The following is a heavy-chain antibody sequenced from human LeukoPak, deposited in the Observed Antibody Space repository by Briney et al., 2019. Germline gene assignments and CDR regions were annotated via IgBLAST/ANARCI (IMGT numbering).Heavy chain of an antibody. CDR1: GFTFSSYA. CDR3: ARDGYYYDSSGYYPGE. J-gene: IGHJ4*02. D-gene: IGHD3-22*01. Sequence: PGGSLRLSCAASGFTFSSYAMHWVRQAPGKGLEWVAVISYDGSNKYYADSVKGRFTISRDNSKNTLYLQMNSLRAEDTAVYYCARDGYYYDSSGYYPGEWGQGTLVTVSS. V-gene: IGHV3-30*04. CDR2: ISYDGSNK.